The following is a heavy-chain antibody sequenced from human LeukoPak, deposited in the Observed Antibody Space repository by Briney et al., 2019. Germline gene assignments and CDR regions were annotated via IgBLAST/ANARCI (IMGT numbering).Heavy chain of an antibody. Sequence: SETLSLTCAVYGGSFSGYYWSWIRQPPGKGLEWIGEINHSGSTNYNPSLKSRVTISVDTSKNQFSLKLSSVTAADTAVYYCARDGLVTAFDYWGQGTLVTVPS. D-gene: IGHD6-6*01. J-gene: IGHJ4*02. CDR3: ARDGLVTAFDY. CDR1: GGSFSGYY. V-gene: IGHV4-34*01. CDR2: INHSGST.